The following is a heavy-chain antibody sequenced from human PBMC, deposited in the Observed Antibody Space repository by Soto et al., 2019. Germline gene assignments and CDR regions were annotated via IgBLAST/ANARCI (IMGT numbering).Heavy chain of an antibody. Sequence: QVQLVQSGAEVQKPGSSVKVSCKASGGTFSSYAISWVRQAPGQGLEWMGGIIPIFGTANYAQKFQGRVTITADESTSTAYMELSSLRSEDTAVYYCTYYYYDSSGYYYNDAFDIWGQGTMVTVSS. CDR3: TYYYYDSSGYYYNDAFDI. CDR2: IIPIFGTA. CDR1: GGTFSSYA. V-gene: IGHV1-69*01. J-gene: IGHJ3*02. D-gene: IGHD3-22*01.